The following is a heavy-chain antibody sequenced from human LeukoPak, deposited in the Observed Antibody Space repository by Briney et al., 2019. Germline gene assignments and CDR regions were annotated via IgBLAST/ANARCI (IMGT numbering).Heavy chain of an antibody. J-gene: IGHJ4*02. CDR2: ISGSGDTT. Sequence: GGSLRLSCAASGFTFSSYAMSWVRQAPGKGLEWVSSISGSGDTTYYADSVKGRFTISRDNSKNTRYLQMNSLRAEDTAVYYCAKDDRWLQFCCWGQGTLVTVSA. D-gene: IGHD5-24*01. CDR1: GFTFSSYA. CDR3: AKDDRWLQFCC. V-gene: IGHV3-23*01.